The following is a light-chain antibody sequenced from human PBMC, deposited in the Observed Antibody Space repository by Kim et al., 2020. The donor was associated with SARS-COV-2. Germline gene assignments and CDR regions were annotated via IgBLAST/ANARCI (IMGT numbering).Light chain of an antibody. CDR2: DVT. V-gene: IGLV2-14*03. Sequence: GHSIPISCTGTSSDVGNYNYVSWYQHHPGEAPKVMIYDVTKRPSGVSNRFFGSKSGNTASLTISGLQTEDEADYYCCSYASSGTLIFGGGTRLTVL. CDR3: CSYASSGTLI. CDR1: SSDVGNYNY. J-gene: IGLJ2*01.